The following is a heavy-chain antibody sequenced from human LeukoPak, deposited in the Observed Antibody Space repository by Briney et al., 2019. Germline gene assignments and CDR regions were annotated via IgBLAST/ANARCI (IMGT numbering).Heavy chain of an antibody. Sequence: ASVKVSCKASGYTFTSYYMHWVRQATGQGLEWMGWMNPNSGNTGYAQKFQGRVTITRNTSISTAYMELSSLRSEDTAVYYCARGWVNSYGYEGFDYWGQGTLVTVSS. D-gene: IGHD5-18*01. CDR3: ARGWVNSYGYEGFDY. V-gene: IGHV1-8*03. J-gene: IGHJ4*02. CDR2: MNPNSGNT. CDR1: GYTFTSYY.